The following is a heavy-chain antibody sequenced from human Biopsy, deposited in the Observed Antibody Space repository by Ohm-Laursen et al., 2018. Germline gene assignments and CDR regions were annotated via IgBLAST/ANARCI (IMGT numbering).Heavy chain of an antibody. V-gene: IGHV3-21*01. CDR1: GVTLSGYK. CDR2: ISGSSTYI. D-gene: IGHD3-16*01. CDR3: ATSGAADSWGNYYGMDV. J-gene: IGHJ6*02. Sequence: GSLRLSCTASGVTLSGYKMNWVRQAPGKGLEWVSSISGSSTYIYYAGSVKGRFTISRDNAKNSLSLQMNSLRADDTAVYYCATSGAADSWGNYYGMDVWGQGTTVTVSS.